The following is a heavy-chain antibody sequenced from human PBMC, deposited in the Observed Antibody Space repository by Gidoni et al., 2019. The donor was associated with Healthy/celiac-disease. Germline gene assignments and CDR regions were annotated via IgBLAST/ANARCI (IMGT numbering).Heavy chain of an antibody. J-gene: IGHJ3*02. V-gene: IGHV4-4*02. CDR3: AREIAVAGPGAFDI. CDR1: GGSISSSNW. CDR2: IYHSGST. D-gene: IGHD6-19*01. Sequence: QVQLQESGPGLVTPSGPLSLTCAVSGGSISSSNWWSCVRRPPGKGLEWIGDIYHSGSTNYNPSLKSRVTISVDKSKTQFSLKLSSVTAADTAVYYCAREIAVAGPGAFDIWGQGTMVTVSS.